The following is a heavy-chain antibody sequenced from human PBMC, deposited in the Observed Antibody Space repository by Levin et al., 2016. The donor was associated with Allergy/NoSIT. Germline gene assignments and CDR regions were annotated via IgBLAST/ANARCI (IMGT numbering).Heavy chain of an antibody. CDR1: GFIFSRYW. D-gene: IGHD5-12*01. CDR3: VRNLLGVVALDY. V-gene: IGHV3-7*03. Sequence: GGSLRLSCAASGFIFSRYWMTWVRQAPGKGLEWVANTNEDGSGGSYVDSVKGRFSISRDNAKNSFYLQMNSLRVEDTAVYYCVRNLLGVVALDYWGQGSLVTVSS. J-gene: IGHJ4*02. CDR2: TNEDGSGG.